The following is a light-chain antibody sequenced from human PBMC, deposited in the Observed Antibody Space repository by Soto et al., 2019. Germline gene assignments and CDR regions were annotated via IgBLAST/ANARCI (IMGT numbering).Light chain of an antibody. CDR1: PGISNY. V-gene: IGKV1-27*01. CDR3: QTYNSAPFT. J-gene: IGKJ3*01. Sequence: DIQMTQSPSSLSASVGDRVTITCRASPGISNYLAWYQQKPGKVPKLLIYAASTLQSGVPSRFSGSGSGTDFTLTITSLQPEDVATYYFQTYNSAPFTFGPGTTVDIK. CDR2: AAS.